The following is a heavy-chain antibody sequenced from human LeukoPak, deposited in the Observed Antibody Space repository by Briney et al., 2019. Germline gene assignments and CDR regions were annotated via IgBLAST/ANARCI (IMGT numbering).Heavy chain of an antibody. CDR2: IYYSGST. D-gene: IGHD6-13*01. Sequence: SETLSLTCTVSGGSISSYYWSWIRQPPGKGLEWIGYIYYSGSTNYNPSLKSRVTISVDTSTNQFSLKLSSVTAADTAVYYCARDPSSSYNNWFDPWGQGTLVTVSS. CDR3: ARDPSSSYNNWFDP. CDR1: GGSISSYY. J-gene: IGHJ5*02. V-gene: IGHV4-59*01.